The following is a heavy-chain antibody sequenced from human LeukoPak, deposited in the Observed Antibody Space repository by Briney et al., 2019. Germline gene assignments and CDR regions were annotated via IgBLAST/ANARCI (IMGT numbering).Heavy chain of an antibody. CDR3: AHRGLAQYYYDEIFFSEASHFDY. D-gene: IGHD3-22*01. CDR2: IYWNDDK. J-gene: IGHJ4*02. CDR1: GFSLSTSGVG. V-gene: IGHV2-5*01. Sequence: SGPTLVNPTQTLTLTCTFSGFSLSTSGVGVGWIRQPPGKALEWLALIYWNDDKRYSPSLKSRLTITKDTSKNQVVLTMTNMDPVDTATYYCAHRGLAQYYYDEIFFSEASHFDYWGQGTLVTVSS.